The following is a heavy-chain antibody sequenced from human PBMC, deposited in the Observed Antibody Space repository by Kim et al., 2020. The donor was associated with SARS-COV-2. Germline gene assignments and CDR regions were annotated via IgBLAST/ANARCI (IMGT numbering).Heavy chain of an antibody. CDR3: ARGQYNWNYDWFDP. D-gene: IGHD1-7*01. V-gene: IGHV4-34*01. J-gene: IGHJ5*02. Sequence: SPSLKRRVTISVDTSKNQFSLKLSSVTAADTAVYYCARGQYNWNYDWFDPWGQGTLVTVSS.